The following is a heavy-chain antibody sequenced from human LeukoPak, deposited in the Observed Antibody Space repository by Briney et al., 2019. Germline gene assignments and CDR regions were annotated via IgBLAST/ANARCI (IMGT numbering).Heavy chain of an antibody. CDR2: ISSNGGST. CDR1: GFTFNRYT. J-gene: IGHJ4*02. Sequence: GGPLRLSCAASGFTFNRYTKQWVRQAPGKGLEYVSAISSNGGSTYYANSVKVRFTISLDNSKNTLYLQMCSLRAEDMAVYYCARESVDCSGGNCLYYFDYWGQGTLVTVSS. CDR3: ARESVDCSGGNCLYYFDY. V-gene: IGHV3-64*01. D-gene: IGHD2-15*01.